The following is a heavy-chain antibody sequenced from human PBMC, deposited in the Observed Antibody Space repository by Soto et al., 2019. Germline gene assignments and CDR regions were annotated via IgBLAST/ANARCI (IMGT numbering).Heavy chain of an antibody. CDR3: AEDGSSSGWNWFHP. J-gene: IGHJ5*02. CDR2: ISGSGGST. D-gene: IGHD6-6*01. CDR1: GFTFSSYA. Sequence: PGGSLRLSCAASGFTFSSYAMSWVRQAPGKGLEWVSAISGSGGSTYYADSVKGRFTISRDNSKNTLYLQMNSLRAEDTAVYYCAEDGSSSGWNWFHPWGQGPLVPVYS. V-gene: IGHV3-23*01.